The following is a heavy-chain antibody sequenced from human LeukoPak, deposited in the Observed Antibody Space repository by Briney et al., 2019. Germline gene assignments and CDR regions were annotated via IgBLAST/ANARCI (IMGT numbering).Heavy chain of an antibody. CDR3: ARDSSGWGGNNWFDP. CDR1: GFTFGVYT. V-gene: IGHV3-30-3*01. D-gene: IGHD6-19*01. CDR2: ISYDGSDK. J-gene: IGHJ5*02. Sequence: GGSLRLSCAASGFTFGVYTMHWVRQAPATGLEWLAFISYDGSDKFYADSVKGRFTISRDNSKNTSYLEMNSLRDEDTAVYYCARDSSGWGGNNWFDPWGQGTLVTVSS.